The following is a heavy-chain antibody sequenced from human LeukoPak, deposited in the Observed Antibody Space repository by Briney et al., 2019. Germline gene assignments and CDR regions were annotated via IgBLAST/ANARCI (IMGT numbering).Heavy chain of an antibody. V-gene: IGHV3-30-3*01. Sequence: GGSLRLSCAASGFTLSSYAMHWVSQAPGKGLEWVAVISYDGSNKYYADSVKGRFTISRDNSKNTLYLQMNSLRAKDTAVYYCARTATVTTALSVWGQGTLVTVSS. J-gene: IGHJ4*02. CDR2: ISYDGSNK. CDR1: GFTLSSYA. CDR3: ARTATVTTALSV. D-gene: IGHD4-17*01.